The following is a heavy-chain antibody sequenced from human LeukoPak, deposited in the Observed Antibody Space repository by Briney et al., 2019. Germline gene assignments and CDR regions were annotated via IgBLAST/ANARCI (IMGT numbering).Heavy chain of an antibody. CDR3: ARSCSGGSCYSNLNWYFDL. Sequence: ASVKVSCKASGYTFTSSDINWVRQATGQGLEWMGWMNPNSGNTGYAQKFQGRVTFTRNTSISTAYMELSRLRSDDTAVYYCARSCSGGSCYSNLNWYFDLWGRGTLVTVSS. CDR1: GYTFTSSD. D-gene: IGHD2-15*01. V-gene: IGHV1-8*03. J-gene: IGHJ2*01. CDR2: MNPNSGNT.